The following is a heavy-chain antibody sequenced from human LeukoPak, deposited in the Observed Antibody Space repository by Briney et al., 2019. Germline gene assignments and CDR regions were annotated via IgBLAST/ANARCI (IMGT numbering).Heavy chain of an antibody. D-gene: IGHD6-13*01. J-gene: IGHJ4*02. V-gene: IGHV1-46*01. Sequence: ASVKVSCKASGYTFTSYYIHWVRQAPGQGLEWMGIINPSGGSTSYAQKFEGRVTVTRDTSTSTVYMELSSLRSEDTAVYHCARGRGYSSRWEPFDYWGQGTLVTVSS. CDR2: INPSGGST. CDR1: GYTFTSYY. CDR3: ARGRGYSSRWEPFDY.